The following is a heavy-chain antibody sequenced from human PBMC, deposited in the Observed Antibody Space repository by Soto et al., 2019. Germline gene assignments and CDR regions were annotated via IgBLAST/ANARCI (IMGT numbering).Heavy chain of an antibody. CDR1: GGSISSYY. V-gene: IGHV4-59*12. Sequence: SETLSLTCSVSGGSISSYYWSWIRQPPGKGLEWIGYIYHSGSTNYNPSLKSRVTISEDTSKNQFSLQLNSVTPEDTAVYYCASCRDIYGAFCAHFDYWGLGILVTVSS. CDR2: IYHSGST. CDR3: ASCRDIYGAFCAHFDY. D-gene: IGHD5-12*01. J-gene: IGHJ4*02.